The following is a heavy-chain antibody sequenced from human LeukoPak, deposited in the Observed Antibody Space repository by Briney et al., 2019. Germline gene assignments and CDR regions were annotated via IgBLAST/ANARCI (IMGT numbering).Heavy chain of an antibody. CDR3: ARDPSSVVPAVLDY. Sequence: ASVKVSCKASGYTFTGYYMHWVRQAPGQGLEWMGWINPNSGGTNYAQKFQGRVTMTRDTSISTAYMELSRLRSDDTAVHYCARDPSSVVPAVLDYWGQGTLVTVSS. J-gene: IGHJ4*02. D-gene: IGHD2-2*01. V-gene: IGHV1-2*02. CDR1: GYTFTGYY. CDR2: INPNSGGT.